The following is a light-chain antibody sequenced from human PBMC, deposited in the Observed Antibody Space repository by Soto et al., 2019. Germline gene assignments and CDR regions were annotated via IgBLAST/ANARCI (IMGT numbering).Light chain of an antibody. CDR2: EVS. V-gene: IGLV2-14*01. CDR1: SSDIGGYDY. CDR3: SSYTATNTYG. J-gene: IGLJ1*01. Sequence: QSALTQPASVSGSPGQSITISCTGTSSDIGGYDYVSWYQQHPGKAPKLMIYEVSNRPSGISNRFSGSKSGSTASLTISGLLAEDEADYYCSSYTATNTYGFGTGTKLTVL.